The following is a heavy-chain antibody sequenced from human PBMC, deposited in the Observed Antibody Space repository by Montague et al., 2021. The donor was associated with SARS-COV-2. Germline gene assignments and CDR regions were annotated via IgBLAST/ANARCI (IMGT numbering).Heavy chain of an antibody. V-gene: IGHV6-1*01. J-gene: IGHJ4*02. CDR2: SYLLLERNN. D-gene: IGHD6-19*01. Sequence: CAISGDSDGIMELRCRSDKHTSERRSQRLLVSYLLLERNNDYAPSVRGRLTVNPDASKNEFSLELNYVTPEDAAVYYCVRYSGWFYFDFWGQGTLVTVSS. CDR1: GDSDGIMELR. CDR3: VRYSGWFYFDF.